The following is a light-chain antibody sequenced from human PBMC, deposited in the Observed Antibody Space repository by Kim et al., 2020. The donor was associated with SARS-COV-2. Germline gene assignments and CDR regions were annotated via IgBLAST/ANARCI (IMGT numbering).Light chain of an antibody. V-gene: IGKV3-11*01. J-gene: IGKJ1*01. Sequence: LRPGERATLSCRASQSVSSHVAWYQHKFGQAPRLLIYDASNRATGIPARFSGSGSGTDFTLTISSLEPEDFAVYYCQQRNIWPRTFGQGTKVDIK. CDR3: QQRNIWPRT. CDR1: QSVSSH. CDR2: DAS.